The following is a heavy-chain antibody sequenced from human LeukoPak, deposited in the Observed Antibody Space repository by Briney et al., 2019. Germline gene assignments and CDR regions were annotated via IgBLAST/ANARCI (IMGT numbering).Heavy chain of an antibody. Sequence: GASVNVSSKPSGGTFSSYAISWGRQAPGPELEWMGRIIPILGIANYAQKFQGRVTITADKSTSTAYMELSSLRSEDTAVYYCASPTYYYDSSGSWKYYFDYWGQGTLVTVSS. D-gene: IGHD3-22*01. V-gene: IGHV1-69*04. J-gene: IGHJ4*02. CDR1: GGTFSSYA. CDR2: IIPILGIA. CDR3: ASPTYYYDSSGSWKYYFDY.